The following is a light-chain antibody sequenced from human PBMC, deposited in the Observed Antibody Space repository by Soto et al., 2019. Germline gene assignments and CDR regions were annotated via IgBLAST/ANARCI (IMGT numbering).Light chain of an antibody. Sequence: QSALTQARSVSGSPGQSVTISCTGTSSDVGGYNYVSWYQQHPGKAPKLMIYDVSKRPSGVPDRVSGSKSGNTASLTLSGLQAEDEADYYCCSYAGSYSYVFGTGTKVTVL. V-gene: IGLV2-11*01. CDR1: SSDVGGYNY. CDR2: DVS. J-gene: IGLJ1*01. CDR3: CSYAGSYSYV.